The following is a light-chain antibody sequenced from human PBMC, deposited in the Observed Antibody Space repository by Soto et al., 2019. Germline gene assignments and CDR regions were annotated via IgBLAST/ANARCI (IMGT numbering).Light chain of an antibody. CDR2: DAS. CDR1: QGIGSA. CDR3: QPFNV. Sequence: AIQLTQSPSSLSASVGDRVTITCRASQGIGSALAWYQQKPGKAPKLLIYDASSLESGVPSRFSGSGYGTDFTLTISSLQTEDFATYYCQPFNVLGGGTKVDIK. J-gene: IGKJ4*01. V-gene: IGKV1-13*02.